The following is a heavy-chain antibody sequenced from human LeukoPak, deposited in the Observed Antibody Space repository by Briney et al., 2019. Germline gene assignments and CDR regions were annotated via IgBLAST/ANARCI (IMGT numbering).Heavy chain of an antibody. J-gene: IGHJ4*02. D-gene: IGHD1-1*01. CDR1: GYTFTSYA. Sequence: SVKVSCKASGYTFTSYAISWVRQAPGQGLKWMGGIIPIFGTANYAQKFQGRVTITADKSTSTAYMELSSLRSEDTAVYYRATHGIKEYYFDYWGQGTLVTVSS. CDR2: IIPIFGTA. V-gene: IGHV1-69*06. CDR3: ATHGIKEYYFDY.